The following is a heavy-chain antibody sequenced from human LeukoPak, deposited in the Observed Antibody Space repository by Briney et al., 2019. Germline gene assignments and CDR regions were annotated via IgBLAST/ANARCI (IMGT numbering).Heavy chain of an antibody. D-gene: IGHD2/OR15-2a*01. CDR3: TREGTLDFDY. V-gene: IGHV3-7*04. CDR1: GFTFSGYW. Sequence: GGSLRLSCAASGFTFSGYWMSWVRQAPGKGLEWVANIKGDGSDKYYVGSVKGRFTISRDNARNSLYLQMNSLRAEDTAVYFCTREGTLDFDYWGQGTLVTVSA. CDR2: IKGDGSDK. J-gene: IGHJ4*02.